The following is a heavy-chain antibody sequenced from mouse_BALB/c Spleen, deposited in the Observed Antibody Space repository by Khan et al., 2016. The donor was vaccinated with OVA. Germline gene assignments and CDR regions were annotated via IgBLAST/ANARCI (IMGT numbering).Heavy chain of an antibody. D-gene: IGHD1-2*01. CDR3: ARRDYYAYYWFCDV. CDR1: GYTFTEYT. Sequence: VRLQQSGPELVKPGASVKISCKTSGYTFTEYTMHWVKQSPGKSLEWLGGFNPNNGGTSYNQKFKGKATLTVDKSSSTAYMELRSLTSEDSAVYYCARRDYYAYYWFCDVWGAGTTVTVSS. J-gene: IGHJ1*01. CDR2: FNPNNGGT. V-gene: IGHV1-18*01.